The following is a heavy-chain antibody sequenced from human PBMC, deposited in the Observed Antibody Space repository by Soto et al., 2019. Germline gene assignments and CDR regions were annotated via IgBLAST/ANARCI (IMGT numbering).Heavy chain of an antibody. D-gene: IGHD6-19*01. V-gene: IGHV4-4*07. CDR1: GADINTYS. CDR3: ARDREAGYNFYYGMDV. J-gene: IGHJ6*02. CDR2: IYTSASI. Sequence: GSLSLTCSVSGADINTYSWTWIRQPAGKGLEWIGRIYTSASINYNPSLRGRVTLSVDTSTNQVSLKLASVTAADTAVYYCARDREAGYNFYYGMDVWGQGTTVTVSS.